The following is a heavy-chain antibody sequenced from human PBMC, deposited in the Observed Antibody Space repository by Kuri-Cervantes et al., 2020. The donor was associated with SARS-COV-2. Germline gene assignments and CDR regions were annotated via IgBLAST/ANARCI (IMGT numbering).Heavy chain of an antibody. D-gene: IGHD3-10*01. Sequence: GESLKISCAASGFTFSDYYMSWIRQAPGKGLEWVSYISSSGSTIYYADSVKGRFTISRDNSKSTLYLQMNSLRAEDTAVYYCARSLLWFGDLVDYWGQGTLVTVSS. J-gene: IGHJ4*02. CDR3: ARSLLWFGDLVDY. CDR2: ISSSGSTI. CDR1: GFTFSDYY. V-gene: IGHV3-11*04.